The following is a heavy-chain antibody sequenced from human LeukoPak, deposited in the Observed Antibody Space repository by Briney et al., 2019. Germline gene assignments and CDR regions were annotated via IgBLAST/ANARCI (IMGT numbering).Heavy chain of an antibody. Sequence: SETLSLTCTVSGGSISSDFWIWVRQPPGKGLEWIGYIYGSGSTNYNPSLKSRVSISVDTSKNQFSLKLSSVTAADTAVYYCARDGLGYDAFDIWGQGTMVTVSS. CDR1: GGSISSDF. D-gene: IGHD5-12*01. CDR3: ARDGLGYDAFDI. CDR2: IYGSGST. J-gene: IGHJ3*02. V-gene: IGHV4-59*12.